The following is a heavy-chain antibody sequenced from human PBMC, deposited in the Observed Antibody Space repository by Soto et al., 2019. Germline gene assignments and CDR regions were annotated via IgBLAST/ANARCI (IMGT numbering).Heavy chain of an antibody. D-gene: IGHD6-6*01. CDR2: MKQDGSDK. J-gene: IGHJ4*02. V-gene: IGHV3-7*01. CDR3: AIDSSGSLDY. Sequence: GGALRLSCVASGFTFSSYWMAWVRRVPGEGLEGGANMKQDGSDKNYVDPVKGRFTISRDNAKNSLYLQMNSLRAEDTAGYYCAIDSSGSLDYWGQGTLVTDSS. CDR1: GFTFSSYW.